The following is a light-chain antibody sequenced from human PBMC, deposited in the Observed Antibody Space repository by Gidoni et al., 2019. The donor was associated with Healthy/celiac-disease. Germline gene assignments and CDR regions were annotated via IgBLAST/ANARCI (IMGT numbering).Light chain of an antibody. CDR1: QSISSY. Sequence: DIQMTQSPSSLSASVVDRVTITCRASQSISSYLNWYQQKPGKAPKLLIYAASSLQSGVPSRFSGSGSGTDFTLTISSLQPEDFATYYCQQSYSTPQPFGQGTKVEIK. CDR3: QQSYSTPQP. J-gene: IGKJ1*01. V-gene: IGKV1-39*01. CDR2: AAS.